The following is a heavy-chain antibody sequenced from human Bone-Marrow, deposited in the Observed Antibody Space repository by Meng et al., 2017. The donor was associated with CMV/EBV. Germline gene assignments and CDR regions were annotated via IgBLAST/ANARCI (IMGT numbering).Heavy chain of an antibody. CDR2: ISGYNGNT. J-gene: IGHJ6*02. CDR3: ARDRVLRGVDGMDV. CDR1: GYNFRTFG. V-gene: IGHV1-18*01. D-gene: IGHD3-10*01. Sequence: ASVKVSCKASGYNFRTFGISWVRKAPGQGLEWMGWISGYNGNTNYTQKFQGRVTMTRDTSTSTAYMELRSLRSDDTDVYYCARDRVLRGVDGMDVWGQGTTVTVSS.